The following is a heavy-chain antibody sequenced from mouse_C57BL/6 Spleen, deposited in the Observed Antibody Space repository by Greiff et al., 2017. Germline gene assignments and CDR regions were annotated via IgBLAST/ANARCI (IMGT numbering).Heavy chain of an antibody. CDR2: INPSNGGT. D-gene: IGHD1-1*01. CDR1: GYTFTSYW. CDR3: ARNYCGSSYVWFGD. Sequence: QVQLQQPGTELVKPGASVKLSCTASGYTFTSYWMHWVKQRPGQGLEWIGNINPSNGGTNYNEKFKSKATLTVDKSSSTAYMQLSSLTSEDSAVDYCARNYCGSSYVWFGDWGKGPPVTVSA. J-gene: IGHJ3*01. V-gene: IGHV1-53*01.